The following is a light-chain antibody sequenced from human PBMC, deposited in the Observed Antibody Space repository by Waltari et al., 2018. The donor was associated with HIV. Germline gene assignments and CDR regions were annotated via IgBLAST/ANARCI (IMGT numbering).Light chain of an antibody. V-gene: IGLV2-14*03. Sequence: QSALTQPASVSGSPGQSVTISCTADTSDIGRYVSWYQQHPGKVPKLIIFDVTRRPSGTSASFAGSKSANSAYLAISGLQTYDEAHYFCTSYIGASRLFGGGTKLTVL. CDR3: TSYIGASRL. CDR1: TSDIGRY. CDR2: DVT. J-gene: IGLJ2*01.